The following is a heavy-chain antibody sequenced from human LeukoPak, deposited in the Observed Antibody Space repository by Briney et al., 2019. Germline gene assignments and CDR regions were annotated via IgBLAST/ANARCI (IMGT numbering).Heavy chain of an antibody. CDR1: GISFSNYW. V-gene: IGHV3-7*01. J-gene: IGHJ4*02. D-gene: IGHD1-1*01. Sequence: GGSLRLSCAASGISFSNYWMHCVRQAPGQGLDSVAHIKEDGSQRNYVVSVKGRFTISRDNAKNSLYLQMNNLRAEDTAVYYCATGIATHFRGSDSWGQGTLVTVSS. CDR2: IKEDGSQR. CDR3: ATGIATHFRGSDS.